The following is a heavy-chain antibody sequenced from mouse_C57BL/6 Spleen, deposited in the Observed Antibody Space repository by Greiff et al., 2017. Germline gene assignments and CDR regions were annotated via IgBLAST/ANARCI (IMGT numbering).Heavy chain of an antibody. CDR3: ANSNYAMDY. D-gene: IGHD2-5*01. V-gene: IGHV1-74*01. CDR1: GSTFTSSW. Sequence: QVQLQQPGAELVKPGASVKASCKASGSTFTSSWLPWVKQRPGQGLEWIGRFHPSDSDTNYNQKFKGKATLTVDKSSSTAYMQLSSLTSEDSAVYYCANSNYAMDYWGQGTSVTVSS. CDR2: FHPSDSDT. J-gene: IGHJ4*01.